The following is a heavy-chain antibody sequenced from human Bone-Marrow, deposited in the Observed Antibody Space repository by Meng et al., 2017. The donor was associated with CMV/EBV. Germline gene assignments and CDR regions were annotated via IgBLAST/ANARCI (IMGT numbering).Heavy chain of an antibody. CDR2: IKDKANSYTA. J-gene: IGHJ4*02. D-gene: IGHD3-16*01. CDR3: ARDTLGGPDY. V-gene: IGHV3-72*01. Sequence: WAAFGFTFSAHYMDWVRQAPGKGLEWVGRIKDKANSYTAEYAASVKGRFTISRDDSKNSLYLQMNSLKTEDTAVYYCARDTLGGPDYGGQGTLVTVSS. CDR1: GFTFSAHY.